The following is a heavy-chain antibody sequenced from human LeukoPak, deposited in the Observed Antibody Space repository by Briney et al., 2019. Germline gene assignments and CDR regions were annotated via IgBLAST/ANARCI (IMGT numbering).Heavy chain of an antibody. CDR1: GGTFSSYA. D-gene: IGHD5-24*01. CDR2: IIPILGIA. CDR3: ARGAEEMAIYGRAPLDY. V-gene: IGHV1-69*04. J-gene: IGHJ4*02. Sequence: ASVKVSCKASGGTFSSYAISWVRQAPGQGLEWMGRIIPILGIANYAQKFQGRVTITADKSTSTAYMELSSLRSEDTAVYYCARGAEEMAIYGRAPLDYWGQGTLVTVSS.